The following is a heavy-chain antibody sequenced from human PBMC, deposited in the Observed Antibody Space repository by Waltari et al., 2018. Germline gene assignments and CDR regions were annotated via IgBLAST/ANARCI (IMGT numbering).Heavy chain of an antibody. CDR3: AGSIATPGGSDY. CDR1: GGTFSNYA. Sequence: QVQLVQSGAEVKKPGSSVKVSCKASGGTFSNYAISWVRQAPGQGLEWMGKIIPIFGTANYAPKFQGRVTITADNSTSTAYMELSSLRSEDTAVYYCAGSIATPGGSDYWGQGTLVTVSS. J-gene: IGHJ4*02. D-gene: IGHD6-6*01. V-gene: IGHV1-69*13. CDR2: IIPIFGTA.